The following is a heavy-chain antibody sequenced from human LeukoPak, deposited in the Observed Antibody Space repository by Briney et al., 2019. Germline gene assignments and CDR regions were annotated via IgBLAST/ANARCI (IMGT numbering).Heavy chain of an antibody. Sequence: ASVKVSCKASGYAFTGYYMHWVRQAPGQGLEWMGWINPNSGGTNYAQKFQGRVTMTRDTSISTAYMELSRLRSDDTAVYYCASAYVIGEDSIAAAGDYWGQGTLVTVSS. CDR2: INPNSGGT. D-gene: IGHD6-13*01. V-gene: IGHV1-2*02. CDR1: GYAFTGYY. CDR3: ASAYVIGEDSIAAAGDY. J-gene: IGHJ4*02.